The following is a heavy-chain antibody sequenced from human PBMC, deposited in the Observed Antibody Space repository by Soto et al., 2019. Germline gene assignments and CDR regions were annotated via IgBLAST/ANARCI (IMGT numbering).Heavy chain of an antibody. CDR3: ANVLAPFDP. CDR1: GYTFTSYG. CDR2: INADNGNP. J-gene: IGHJ5*02. V-gene: IGHV1-18*01. D-gene: IGHD3-16*01. Sequence: QVQLVQSGAEVKKPGASVKVSCKASGYTFTSYGISWVRQAPGQVLKWMGGINADNGNPNNAQKLTDRVTMATDTSTSTAYMELKRMRSDDADVYYCANVLAPFDPWGKGTVVTVCS.